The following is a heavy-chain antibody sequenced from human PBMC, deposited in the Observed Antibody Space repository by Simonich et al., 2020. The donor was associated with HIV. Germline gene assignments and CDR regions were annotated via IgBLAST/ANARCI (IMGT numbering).Heavy chain of an antibody. Sequence: QVQLQQWGAGLLKPSETLSLTCAVYGGSLSGYFWSWIRQPPGKGLEWIGEINHSRTTNNNPPLKSRVTISRDKSKNQFSRKLSSVTAADTAIYYCARVIFVTSAGFDYWGQGTLVTVSS. CDR2: INHSRTT. CDR3: ARVIFVTSAGFDY. V-gene: IGHV4-34*01. D-gene: IGHD3-3*02. J-gene: IGHJ4*02. CDR1: GGSLSGYF.